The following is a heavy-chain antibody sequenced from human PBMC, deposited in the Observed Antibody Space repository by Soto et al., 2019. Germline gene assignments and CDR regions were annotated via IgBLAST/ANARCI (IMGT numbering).Heavy chain of an antibody. CDR1: GYTFTEFD. Sequence: QVLLVQSGADVKKPGASVKVSCKTSGYTFTEFDINWVRQAPGQGLEWMGWMNTNTGNTGYAQKFQGRVTMTRETSISTDYMALRRLRSEYTAVYYCARVVRFFGGNAGYWGQGTLVTVSS. D-gene: IGHD3-3*01. CDR2: MNTNTGNT. CDR3: ARVVRFFGGNAGY. V-gene: IGHV1-8*01. J-gene: IGHJ4*02.